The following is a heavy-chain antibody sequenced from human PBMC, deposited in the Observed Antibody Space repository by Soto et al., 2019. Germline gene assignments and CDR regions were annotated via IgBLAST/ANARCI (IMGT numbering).Heavy chain of an antibody. V-gene: IGHV4-30-2*01. J-gene: IGHJ3*02. CDR3: ATYRKFFQI. Sequence: SETLPLTCGVSGGSSSCGYCSWSWIRQPPGKGLEWIGFIYNSGSTYYNSSLKSRVTISVDRSKNRFFLNLNSVTAADTAVYYCATYRKFFQIWGQGTKVTVPS. CDR2: IYNSGST. CDR1: GGSSSCGYCS.